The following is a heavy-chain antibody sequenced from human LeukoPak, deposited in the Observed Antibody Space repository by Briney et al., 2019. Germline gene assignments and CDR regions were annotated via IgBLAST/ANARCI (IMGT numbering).Heavy chain of an antibody. D-gene: IGHD2-15*01. CDR3: AKIFCSGGSCYDDY. CDR2: ISYDGSNK. J-gene: IGHJ4*02. Sequence: PGRSLRLSCAASGFTFSSYGMHWVRQAPGKGLAWVAVISYDGSNKYYADSVKGRFTISRDNSKNTLYLQMNSLRAEDTAVYYCAKIFCSGGSCYDDYWGQGTLVTVSS. CDR1: GFTFSSYG. V-gene: IGHV3-30*18.